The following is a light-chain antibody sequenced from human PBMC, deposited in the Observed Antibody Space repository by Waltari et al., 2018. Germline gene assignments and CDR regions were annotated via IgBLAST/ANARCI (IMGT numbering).Light chain of an antibody. V-gene: IGKV2D-29*01. CDR2: ELS. CDR1: QSLLHSYGNTY. Sequence: DIVMTQTTLSLSVTPGQAAPISCKSSQSLLHSYGNTYLFCYLQKPGQPPHLLIYELSNRFSGVPDRFSGSGSGTDFTLKISRVEAEDVGVYYCMQSIQLPLWTFGQGTKVEIK. J-gene: IGKJ1*01. CDR3: MQSIQLPLWT.